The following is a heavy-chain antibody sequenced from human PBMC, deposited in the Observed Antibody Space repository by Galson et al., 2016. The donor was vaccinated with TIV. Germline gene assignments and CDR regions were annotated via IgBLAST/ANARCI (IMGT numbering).Heavy chain of an antibody. CDR2: ISGSGGRT. CDR1: GFTFTTYA. V-gene: IGHV3-23*01. CDR3: AEDPDMVYGNSDFDS. D-gene: IGHD3-10*01. J-gene: IGHJ4*02. Sequence: SLRLSCAASGFTFTTYAMKWVRQAPGKGLDWVSSISGSGGRTYYADSVKGRFTISRDNSRNTLFLQMNRLRVDDTAVYYCAEDPDMVYGNSDFDSWGQGTLVTVSS.